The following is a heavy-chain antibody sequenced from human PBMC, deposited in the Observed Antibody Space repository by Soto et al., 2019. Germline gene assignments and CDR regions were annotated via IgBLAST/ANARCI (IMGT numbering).Heavy chain of an antibody. CDR3: AKSPGIAAAGTDY. D-gene: IGHD6-13*01. V-gene: IGHV3-21*01. CDR2: ISSSSSYI. Sequence: PGGSLRLSCAASGFTFSSYSMNWVRQAPGKGLEWVSSISSSSSYIYYADSVKGRFTISRDNAKNSLYLQMNSLRAEDTAVYYCAKSPGIAAAGTDYWGQGTLVTSPQ. CDR1: GFTFSSYS. J-gene: IGHJ4*02.